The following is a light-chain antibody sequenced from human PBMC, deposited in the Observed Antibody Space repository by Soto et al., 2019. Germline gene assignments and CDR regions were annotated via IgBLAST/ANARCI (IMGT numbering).Light chain of an antibody. CDR2: KAS. V-gene: IGKV1-5*03. CDR1: QSIGTW. CDR3: QQYNSYSPWT. J-gene: IGKJ1*01. Sequence: DIQMPQSPSTLSASVGDRVTITCRASQSIGTWLAWYQQKPGKAPKLLTFKASTLESGVPSRLSGSGSGTEFTLTISSLQPDDFATYYCQQYNSYSPWTFGQGNKVEIK.